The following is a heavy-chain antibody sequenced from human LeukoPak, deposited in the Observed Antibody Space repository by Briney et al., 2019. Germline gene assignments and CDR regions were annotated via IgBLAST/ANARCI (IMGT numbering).Heavy chain of an antibody. CDR1: GFTFSSYW. Sequence: PGGSLRLSCAASGFTFSSYWMHWGRQAPGKGLVWVSRINSDGSGTSYADSVKGRFTISRDNAKNTLYLQMNSLRAEDTAVYYCARVHQATVTTFDYWGQGTLVTVSS. CDR3: ARVHQATVTTFDY. D-gene: IGHD4-11*01. V-gene: IGHV3-74*01. CDR2: INSDGSGT. J-gene: IGHJ4*02.